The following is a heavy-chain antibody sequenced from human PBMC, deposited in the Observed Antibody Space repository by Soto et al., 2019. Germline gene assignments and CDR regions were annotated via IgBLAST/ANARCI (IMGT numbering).Heavy chain of an antibody. V-gene: IGHV1-8*01. Sequence: ASVKVSCKASGYTFTSYDINWVRQATGQGLEWMGWMNPNSGNTGYAQKFQGRVTMTRNTSISTAYMELSSLRSEDTAVYYCARGAKYYDILTGYYTDYYYGMDVWGQGTTVTVSS. CDR1: GYTFTSYD. J-gene: IGHJ6*02. CDR3: ARGAKYYDILTGYYTDYYYGMDV. CDR2: MNPNSGNT. D-gene: IGHD3-9*01.